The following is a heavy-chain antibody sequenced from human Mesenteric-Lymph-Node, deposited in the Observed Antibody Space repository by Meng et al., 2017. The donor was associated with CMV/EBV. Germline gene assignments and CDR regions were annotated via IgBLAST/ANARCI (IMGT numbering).Heavy chain of an antibody. CDR1: GDSISSFYY. D-gene: IGHD6-19*01. CDR2: VHYTGST. CDR3: ARPFPSWQSPRLDPFGA. Sequence: PRESGPGQVKPAETLPLTCTVSGDSISSFYYWGWIRQPPGRGLEWIGSVHYTGSTYYSPSLKSRVTVSVDTSKNQFSLRLTSVTAADTAVYYCARPFPSWQSPRLDPFGAWGQGTLVTVSS. J-gene: IGHJ5*02. V-gene: IGHV4-39*01.